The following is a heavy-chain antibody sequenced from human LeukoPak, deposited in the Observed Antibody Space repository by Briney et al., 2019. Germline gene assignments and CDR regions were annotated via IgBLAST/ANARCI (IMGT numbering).Heavy chain of an antibody. CDR1: GGSFSGYY. Sequence: SETLSLTCAVYGGSFSGYYWSWIRQPPGKGLEWIGEINHSGSTNYNPSLKSRVTISVDTSKNQFSLKLSSVTAADTAVYYCARHAGYFYYFDYWGQGTLVTVSS. CDR2: INHSGST. D-gene: IGHD6-13*01. V-gene: IGHV4-34*01. CDR3: ARHAGYFYYFDY. J-gene: IGHJ4*02.